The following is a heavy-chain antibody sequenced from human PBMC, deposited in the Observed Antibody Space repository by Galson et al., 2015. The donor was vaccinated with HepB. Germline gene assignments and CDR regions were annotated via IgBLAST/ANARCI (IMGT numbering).Heavy chain of an antibody. V-gene: IGHV3-33*08. CDR2: IWYDGSNK. CDR1: GFTFSSYG. CDR3: ARGKVEEYSGYQGTPFDY. Sequence: SLRLSCAASGFTFSSYGMHWVRQAPGKGLEWVAVIWYDGSNKYYADSVKGRFTISRDNSKNTLYLQMNSLRAEDTAVYYCARGKVEEYSGYQGTPFDYWGQGTLVTVSS. J-gene: IGHJ4*02. D-gene: IGHD5-12*01.